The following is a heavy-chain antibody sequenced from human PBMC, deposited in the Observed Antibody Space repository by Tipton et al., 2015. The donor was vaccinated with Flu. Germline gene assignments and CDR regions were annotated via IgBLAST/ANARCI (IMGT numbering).Heavy chain of an antibody. Sequence: GASFGSGYYWGWIRQPPGKGLEWIGNIHRSGSTYYNPSLRSRVTISVDTSKNQFSLRLTSVTAADTAVYYCARRTFSNYVSEPKNWFDFWGQGALVTVSS. CDR1: GASFGSGYY. V-gene: IGHV4-38-2*01. J-gene: IGHJ5*01. CDR3: ARRTFSNYVSEPKNWFDF. CDR2: IHRSGST. D-gene: IGHD4-11*01.